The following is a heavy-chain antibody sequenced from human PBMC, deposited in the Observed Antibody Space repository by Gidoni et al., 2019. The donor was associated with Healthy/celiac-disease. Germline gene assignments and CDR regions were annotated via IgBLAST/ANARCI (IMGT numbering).Heavy chain of an antibody. CDR1: VAAFRSYA. V-gene: IGHV1-69*01. D-gene: IGHD2-15*01. Sequence: QVQLVQSGADVKKPWSSPKVSCQASVAAFRSYAISWVRQAPGQGLEWTAGIIPSVGMANYTQKFRGRVSIHADEATVTAYTEPSRMRAEEKAVYYCAGDGGGEHCSGGSCPHYGMDVWGQGTTVTVSS. CDR2: IIPSVGMA. J-gene: IGHJ6*02. CDR3: AGDGGGEHCSGGSCPHYGMDV.